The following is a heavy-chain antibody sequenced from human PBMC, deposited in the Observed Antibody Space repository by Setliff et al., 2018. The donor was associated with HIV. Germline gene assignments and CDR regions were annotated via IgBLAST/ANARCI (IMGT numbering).Heavy chain of an antibody. CDR3: ARGPIRYSSGVRWFLGVESWYSGIDY. V-gene: IGHV4-34*01. CDR1: DGSLSSYY. CDR2: INDSGTT. D-gene: IGHD2-15*01. J-gene: IGHJ4*02. Sequence: KTSETLSLTCAVYDGSLSSYYWSWIRQSTGKGLEWIGEINDSGTTNYNPSLESRVTMLIDMSKNQLSLKLSSVTAADTAVYFCARGPIRYSSGVRWFLGVESWYSGIDYWGQGTQVTVSS.